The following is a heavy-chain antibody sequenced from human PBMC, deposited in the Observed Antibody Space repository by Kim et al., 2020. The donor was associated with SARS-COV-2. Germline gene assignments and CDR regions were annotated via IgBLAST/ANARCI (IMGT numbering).Heavy chain of an antibody. V-gene: IGHV4-34*01. J-gene: IGHJ6*02. CDR2: INHSGST. D-gene: IGHD3-16*01. Sequence: SETLSLTCAVYGGSFSGYYWSWIRQPPGKGLEWIGEINHSGSTNYNPSLKSRVTISVDTSKNQFSLKLSSVTAADTAVYYCARGYLGGNYYYGMDVWGQRTTVTVSS. CDR1: GGSFSGYY. CDR3: ARGYLGGNYYYGMDV.